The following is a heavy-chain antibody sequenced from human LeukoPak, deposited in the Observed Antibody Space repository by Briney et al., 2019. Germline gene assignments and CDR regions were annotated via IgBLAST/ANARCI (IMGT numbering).Heavy chain of an antibody. J-gene: IGHJ3*02. CDR3: ARDRLWFGELFGDAFDI. CDR1: GFTSSSYA. CDR2: ISYDGSNK. V-gene: IGHV3-30-3*01. D-gene: IGHD3-10*01. Sequence: PGGSLRLSCAASGFTSSSYAMHWVRQAPGKGLEWVAVISYDGSNKYYADSVKGRFTISRDNSKNTLYLQMNSLRAEDTAVYYCARDRLWFGELFGDAFDIWGQGTMVTVSS.